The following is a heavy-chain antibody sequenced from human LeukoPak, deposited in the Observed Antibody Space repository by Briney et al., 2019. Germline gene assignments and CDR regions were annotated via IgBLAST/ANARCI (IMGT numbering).Heavy chain of an antibody. Sequence: GSSVKVSCKASGGTFSSYAISWVRQAPGQGLEWMGRIIPILGIANYAQKFQGRVTITADKSTSTAYMELSSLRSEDTAVYYCASGSCSGGNCYPYNWFDPWGQGTLVTVSS. J-gene: IGHJ5*02. CDR3: ASGSCSGGNCYPYNWFDP. CDR2: IIPILGIA. D-gene: IGHD2-15*01. CDR1: GGTFSSYA. V-gene: IGHV1-69*04.